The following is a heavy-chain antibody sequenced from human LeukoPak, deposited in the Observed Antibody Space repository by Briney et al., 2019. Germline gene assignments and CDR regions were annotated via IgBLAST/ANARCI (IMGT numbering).Heavy chain of an antibody. CDR3: ARDPRTTTSRNWFDP. V-gene: IGHV4-39*02. CDR2: IYYSGST. CDR1: GGSISSSSYY. Sequence: SETLSLTCTVSGGSISSSSYYWGWIRQPPGKGLEWIGSIYYSGSTYYNPSLKSRVTISVDTSKNQFSLKLSSVTAADTAVYYCARDPRTTTSRNWFDPWGQGTLVTVSA. D-gene: IGHD1/OR15-1a*01. J-gene: IGHJ5*02.